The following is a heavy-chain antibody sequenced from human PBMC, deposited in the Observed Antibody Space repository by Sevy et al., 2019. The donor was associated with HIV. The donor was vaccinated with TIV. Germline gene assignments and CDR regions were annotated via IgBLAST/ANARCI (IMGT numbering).Heavy chain of an antibody. D-gene: IGHD3-9*01. CDR3: ARAFPNILTGYCDY. Sequence: ASVKVSCKASGDTFSIYGISWVRQAPGQGLEWMGGIIPLFDTTNNAQKFHDRVTFTADESTSTAYMELSSLRSEDTAMYYCARAFPNILTGYCDYWGQGTLVTVSS. J-gene: IGHJ4*02. CDR1: GDTFSIYG. V-gene: IGHV1-69*13. CDR2: IIPLFDTT.